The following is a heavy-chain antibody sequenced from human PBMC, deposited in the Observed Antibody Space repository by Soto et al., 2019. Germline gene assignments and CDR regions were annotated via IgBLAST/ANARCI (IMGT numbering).Heavy chain of an antibody. CDR1: GFTFSSYA. V-gene: IGHV3-30-3*01. J-gene: IGHJ3*02. CDR3: ARDLFSAMVHDAFDI. Sequence: GGSLRLSCAASGFTFSSYAMHWVRQAPGKGLEWVAVISYDGSNKYYADSVKGRFTISRDNSKNTLYLQMNSLRAEDTAVYYCARDLFSAMVHDAFDIWGQGTMVTVSS. D-gene: IGHD5-18*01. CDR2: ISYDGSNK.